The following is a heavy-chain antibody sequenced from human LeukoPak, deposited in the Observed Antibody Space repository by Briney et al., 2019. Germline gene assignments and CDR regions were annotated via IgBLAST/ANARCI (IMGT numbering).Heavy chain of an antibody. D-gene: IGHD4-17*01. CDR1: GHTFTKYE. Sequence: ASVKVSCKASGHTFTKYEINWVRQAPGQGLEWMGWMNPKSGKTGYGQKFQGRVTMTRNTSTTTAYMELSSLRPADTAVYFCARGHDYGDYDPDYWGQGTLVTVSS. J-gene: IGHJ4*02. CDR3: ARGHDYGDYDPDY. V-gene: IGHV1-8*01. CDR2: MNPKSGKT.